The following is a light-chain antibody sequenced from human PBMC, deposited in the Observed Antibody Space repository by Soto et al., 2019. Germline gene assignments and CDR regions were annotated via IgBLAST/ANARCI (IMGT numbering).Light chain of an antibody. V-gene: IGKV3-15*01. Sequence: EIVMTQSPVTLSVSPGERATLSCRASHDVSSRLAWYQQKPGQAPRLLIYVASTRATGLPARFSGSGSGTEFTLTISSLQSEDFVVYYCQHYTNWPLTFGGGTKVEIK. CDR1: HDVSSR. CDR2: VAS. J-gene: IGKJ4*01. CDR3: QHYTNWPLT.